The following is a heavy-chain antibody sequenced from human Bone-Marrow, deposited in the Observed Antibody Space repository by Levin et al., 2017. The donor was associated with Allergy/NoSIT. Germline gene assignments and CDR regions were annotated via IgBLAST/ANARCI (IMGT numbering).Heavy chain of an antibody. J-gene: IGHJ4*02. CDR1: GFTFDGYS. CDR2: ISRSSDHI. CDR3: ARDFKPSRQQLLYAVGSYFDY. D-gene: IGHD3-10*01. Sequence: GGSLRLSCAASGFTFDGYSMTWVRQAPGKGLEWVSSISRSSDHIYYTDSVKGRFTISRDNSKNSVFLHMNSLRAEDTAVYYCARDFKPSRQQLLYAVGSYFDYWGQGSLVTVSS. V-gene: IGHV3-21*01.